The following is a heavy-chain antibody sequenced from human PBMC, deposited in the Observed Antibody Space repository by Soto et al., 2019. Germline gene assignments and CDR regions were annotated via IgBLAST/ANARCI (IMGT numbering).Heavy chain of an antibody. J-gene: IGHJ6*03. Sequence: GGSLRLSCAASGFTFDDYAMHWVRQAPGKGLEWVSGISWNSCGMGYADFVKGRFTICRDNAKNSLYLQMNSLRAEDTALYYCAKDGEAAAVYYYYYYMDVWGKGTTVTVSS. V-gene: IGHV3-9*01. D-gene: IGHD6-13*01. CDR2: ISWNSCGM. CDR3: AKDGEAAAVYYYYYYMDV. CDR1: GFTFDDYA.